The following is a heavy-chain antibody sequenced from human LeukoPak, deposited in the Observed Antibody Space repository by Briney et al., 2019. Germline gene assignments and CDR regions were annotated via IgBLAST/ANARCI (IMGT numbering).Heavy chain of an antibody. Sequence: GASVKVSCKASGYTFTSYYMHWVRQAPGQGLEWMGIINPNAGTTSYAQKFQGRVTVTRDTSTSTVYMELSSLRSEDTAVYYCARDRHWTNDWVFDYWGQGTLVTVSS. V-gene: IGHV1-46*01. CDR2: INPNAGTT. J-gene: IGHJ4*02. D-gene: IGHD1/OR15-1a*01. CDR3: ARDRHWTNDWVFDY. CDR1: GYTFTSYY.